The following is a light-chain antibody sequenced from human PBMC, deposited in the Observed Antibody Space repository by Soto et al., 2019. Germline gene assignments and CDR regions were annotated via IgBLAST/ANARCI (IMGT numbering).Light chain of an antibody. CDR2: DAS. CDR1: QSISSW. J-gene: IGKJ1*01. CDR3: QQYNSYSWT. V-gene: IGKV1-5*01. Sequence: IQMTQSPSTLSASVGDRVTITCRASQSISSWLAWYQQKSGKAPKVLIYDASRLESGVPSRFSGSGSGTEFTLTISSLQPDDFAAYYCQQYNSYSWTCGQGTKVEIK.